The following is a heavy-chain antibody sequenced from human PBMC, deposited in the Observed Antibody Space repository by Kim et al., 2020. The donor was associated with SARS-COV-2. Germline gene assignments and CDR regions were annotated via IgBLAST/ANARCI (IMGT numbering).Heavy chain of an antibody. J-gene: IGHJ5*02. CDR3: AGTSGVDDP. D-gene: IGHD7-27*01. CDR2: ISRDGTST. CDR1: GFKFKTYG. Sequence: GGSLRLSCAASGFKFKTYGISWVRQAPGQGLDGGAGISRDGTSTDYADSLKARFTVSRDNAKNSVFLQLNSLTVEDTAVYYCAGTSGVDDPWGQGTLVTVSS. V-gene: IGHV3-21*01.